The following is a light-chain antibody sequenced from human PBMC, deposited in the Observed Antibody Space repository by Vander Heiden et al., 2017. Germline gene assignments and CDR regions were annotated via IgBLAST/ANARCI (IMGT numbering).Light chain of an antibody. J-gene: IGLJ2*01. V-gene: IGLV1-44*01. Sequence: QSVLTQPPSASGTPGQWLSISCSGSSSDIGTNTVNWYQQLPGTAPKLLIFGNNQRPSGVPDRFSGSKSGTSASLAISGLQSEDDADYYCAAWDGSLKTVVFGGGTKVTVL. CDR3: AAWDGSLKTVV. CDR2: GNN. CDR1: SSDIGTNT.